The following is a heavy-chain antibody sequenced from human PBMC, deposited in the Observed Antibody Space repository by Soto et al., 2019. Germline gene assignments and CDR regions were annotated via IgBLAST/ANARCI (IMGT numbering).Heavy chain of an antibody. CDR1: GFTFSSYW. V-gene: IGHV3-74*01. J-gene: IGHJ4*02. CDR2: INSDGSST. Sequence: EVQLVESGGGLVQPGGSLRLSCAASGFTFSSYWMHWVRQAPGKGLVWVSRINSDGSSTSYADSVKGRFTISRDNAKNTLYLQMNSLRAEDTAVYYCARGEANYDFWSGYYTPIDYWGQGTLVTVSS. D-gene: IGHD3-3*01. CDR3: ARGEANYDFWSGYYTPIDY.